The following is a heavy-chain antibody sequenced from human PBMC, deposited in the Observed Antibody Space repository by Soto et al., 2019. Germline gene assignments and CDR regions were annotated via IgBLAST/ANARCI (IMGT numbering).Heavy chain of an antibody. J-gene: IGHJ4*02. CDR3: ARDLTGDPNY. CDR2: INPNSGGT. V-gene: IGHV1-2*02. CDR1: GYTFTGSS. Sequence: QVQLVQSGAEVKKPGASVNVSCEASGYTFTGSSIHWVRQAPGPGLEWMGYINPNSGGTIFAQKFQGRVTMTRDTSISTAYMELSRVASDDTAVYYCARDLTGDPNYWGQGTLVTVSS. D-gene: IGHD7-27*01.